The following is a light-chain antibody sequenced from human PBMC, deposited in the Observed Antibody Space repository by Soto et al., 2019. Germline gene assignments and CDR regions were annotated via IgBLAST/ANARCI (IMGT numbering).Light chain of an antibody. CDR2: GAS. J-gene: IGKJ3*01. Sequence: EIVLTQSPGTLSLSPGERATLSCRASQSVSSSYLAWYQQKPGQAPRLLIYGASSRATGIPDRFSGSGSGXDXXLTISRLEPEDFAVYYCQQYGSSLFTFGPGTKVDIK. CDR3: QQYGSSLFT. V-gene: IGKV3-20*01. CDR1: QSVSSSY.